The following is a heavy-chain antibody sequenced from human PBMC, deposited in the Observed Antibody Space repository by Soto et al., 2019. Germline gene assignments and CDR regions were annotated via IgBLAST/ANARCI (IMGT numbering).Heavy chain of an antibody. CDR3: ARPTRRGAAAGIYLDV. J-gene: IGHJ6*03. D-gene: IGHD6-13*01. Sequence: PSETLSLTCTVSGGSISSSSYYWGWIRQPPGKGLEWIGSIYYSGSTYYNPSLKSRVTISVDTSKNQFSLKLSSVTAADTAVYYCARPTRRGAAAGIYLDVWGKGTTVTVSS. CDR2: IYYSGST. CDR1: GGSISSSSYY. V-gene: IGHV4-39*01.